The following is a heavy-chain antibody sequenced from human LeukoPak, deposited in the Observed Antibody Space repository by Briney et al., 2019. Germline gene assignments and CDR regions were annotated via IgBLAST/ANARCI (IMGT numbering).Heavy chain of an antibody. Sequence: PSETLSLTCAVYGGSFSGYYWSWIRQPPGKGREGIGEINHSGSTNYNPSLTSRVTISVDTSKNQFSLKLSSVTAADTAVYYCAWESPILRYFPRWGQGTLVTVSS. V-gene: IGHV4-34*01. CDR3: AWESPILRYFPR. CDR1: GGSFSGYY. D-gene: IGHD3-9*01. J-gene: IGHJ4*02. CDR2: INHSGST.